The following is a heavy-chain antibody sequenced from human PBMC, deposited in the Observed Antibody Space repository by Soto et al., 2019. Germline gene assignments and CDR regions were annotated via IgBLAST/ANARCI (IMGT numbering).Heavy chain of an antibody. D-gene: IGHD3-10*01. CDR2: VSSDGSNK. CDR3: ARGAITVLRGVDY. J-gene: IGHJ4*02. Sequence: QVHLEESGGGVVHPGRSLRLSCAASGFTFNTYAVHWVRQAPGKGLEWVAVVSSDGSNKYYSDSVKGRFSISRDNSNNTLSLQMNSLRTEDTAVYYCARGAITVLRGVDYWGRGTLVTLSS. V-gene: IGHV3-30*04. CDR1: GFTFNTYA.